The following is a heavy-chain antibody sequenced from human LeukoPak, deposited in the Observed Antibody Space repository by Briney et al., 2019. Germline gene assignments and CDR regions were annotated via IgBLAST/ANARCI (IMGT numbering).Heavy chain of an antibody. CDR3: ARGGTTYYYDSSGYHDLDY. D-gene: IGHD3-22*01. CDR2: INPNSGGT. Sequence: ASVKVSCKASGYTFTGYYMHWVRQAPGQGLGWMGWINPNSGGTNYAQKFQGRVTMTRDTSISTAYMELSRLRSDDTAVYYCARGGTTYYYDSSGYHDLDYWGQGTLITVSS. CDR1: GYTFTGYY. J-gene: IGHJ4*02. V-gene: IGHV1-2*02.